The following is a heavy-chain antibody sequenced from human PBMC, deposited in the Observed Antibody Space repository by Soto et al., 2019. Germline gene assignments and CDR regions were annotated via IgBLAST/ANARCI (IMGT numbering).Heavy chain of an antibody. Sequence: GASVKVSCKASGGTFYSYVITWVRQAPGQGLEWMGIINPSGGSTSYAQKFQGRVTMTRDTSTSTVYMELSSLRSEDTAVYYCARDRGRWLPFDYWGQGTLVTVSS. D-gene: IGHD1-26*01. CDR2: INPSGGST. V-gene: IGHV1-46*02. CDR1: GGTFYSYV. J-gene: IGHJ4*02. CDR3: ARDRGRWLPFDY.